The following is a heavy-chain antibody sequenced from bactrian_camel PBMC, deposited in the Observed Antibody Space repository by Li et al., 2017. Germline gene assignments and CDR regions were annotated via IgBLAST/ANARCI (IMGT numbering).Heavy chain of an antibody. CDR1: GFLYSRCY. CDR3: AADLVTDEPSLVERENYY. V-gene: IGHV3S53*01. J-gene: IGHJ4*01. CDR2: IAGDGRT. Sequence: HVQLVESGGDSVQAGGSLRLSCVASGFLYSRCYMGWFRRLPGQEREGVAAIAGDGRTNYADSVKGRFTISRDGAKNIIAIQMDSLKPEDTATYYCAADLVTDEPSLVERENYYWGQGTQVTVS. D-gene: IGHD1*01.